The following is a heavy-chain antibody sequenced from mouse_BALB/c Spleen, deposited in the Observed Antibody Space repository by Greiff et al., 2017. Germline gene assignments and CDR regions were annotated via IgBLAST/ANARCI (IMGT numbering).Heavy chain of an antibody. D-gene: IGHD2-14*01. V-gene: IGHV5-4*02. CDR2: ISDGGSYT. J-gene: IGHJ4*01. CDR3: AKRYDDAMDY. CDR1: GFTFSDYY. Sequence: EVHLVESGGGLVKPGGSLKLSCAASGFTFSDYYMYWVRQTPEKRLEWVATISDGGSYTYYPDSVKGRFTISRDNAKNNLYLQMSSLKSEDTAMYYCAKRYDDAMDYWGQGTSVTVSS.